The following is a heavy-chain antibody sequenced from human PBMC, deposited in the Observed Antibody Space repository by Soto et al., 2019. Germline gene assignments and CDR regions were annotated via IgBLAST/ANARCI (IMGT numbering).Heavy chain of an antibody. CDR1: GYSFTSYW. J-gene: IGHJ4*02. V-gene: IGHV5-51*01. CDR2: IYPGDSDT. Sequence: EVQLVPSGAEVKKPGESLKISCKGSGYSFTSYWIGWVRQMPGKGLEWMGIIYPGDSDTRYSPSFQGQVTISADKSISTAYLQWSSLKASDTAMYYCARIITMVRGAKGYFDYWGQGTLVTVSS. CDR3: ARIITMVRGAKGYFDY. D-gene: IGHD3-10*01.